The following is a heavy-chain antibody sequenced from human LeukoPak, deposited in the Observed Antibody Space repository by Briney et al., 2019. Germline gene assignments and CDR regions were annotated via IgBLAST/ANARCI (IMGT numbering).Heavy chain of an antibody. CDR2: IIPILGIA. CDR3: ARGPKERATTYY. CDR1: GYTFTSYG. V-gene: IGHV1-69*04. J-gene: IGHJ4*02. Sequence: SVKVSCKASGYTFTSYGISWVRQAPGQALEWMGRIIPILGIANYAQKFQGRVTITADKSTSTAYMELSSLRSEDTAVYYCARGPKERATTYYWGQGTLVTVSP. D-gene: IGHD5-24*01.